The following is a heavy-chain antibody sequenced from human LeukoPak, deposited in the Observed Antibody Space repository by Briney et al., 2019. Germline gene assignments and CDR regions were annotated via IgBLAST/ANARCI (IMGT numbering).Heavy chain of an antibody. CDR1: GFTFSSYW. Sequence: GESLGLSCAASGFTFSSYWMHWVRQAPGKGLFWVARLNNDGTDTYYADSVKGRFAISRDNAKNTVYLQMNSLTAEDTAVYYCARGPSVNNGDVANWGQGTLVTVSS. V-gene: IGHV3-74*01. CDR3: ARGPSVNNGDVAN. D-gene: IGHD1/OR15-1a*01. J-gene: IGHJ4*02. CDR2: LNNDGTDT.